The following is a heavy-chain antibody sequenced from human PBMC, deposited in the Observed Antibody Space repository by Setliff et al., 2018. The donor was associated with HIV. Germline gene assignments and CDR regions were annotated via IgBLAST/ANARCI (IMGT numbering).Heavy chain of an antibody. D-gene: IGHD6-6*01. Sequence: GASVKVSCKTCGYIFIRYYIFWVRQAPGQGLEWMGNINPHTGVTRYAEKFQGRVTMTRDTSISTIYMELSRLRSDDTAVYYCARDPAPSSSASYFQHWGQGTPVTVSS. V-gene: IGHV1-2*02. CDR3: ARDPAPSSSASYFQH. J-gene: IGHJ1*01. CDR1: GYIFIRYY. CDR2: INPHTGVT.